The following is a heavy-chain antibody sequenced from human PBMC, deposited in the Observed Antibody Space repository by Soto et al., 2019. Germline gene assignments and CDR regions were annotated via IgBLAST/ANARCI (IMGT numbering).Heavy chain of an antibody. J-gene: IGHJ3*02. CDR1: GFTFSSYA. D-gene: IGHD6-19*01. CDR2: ISGSGGST. CDR3: AKAENSGGWYDAFDI. Sequence: GGSLRLSCAASGFTFSSYAMSWVRQAPGKGLEWVSAISGSGGSTYYADSVEGRFTISRDNSKNTLYLQMNSLRAEDTAVYYCAKAENSGGWYDAFDIWGQGTMVTVSS. V-gene: IGHV3-23*01.